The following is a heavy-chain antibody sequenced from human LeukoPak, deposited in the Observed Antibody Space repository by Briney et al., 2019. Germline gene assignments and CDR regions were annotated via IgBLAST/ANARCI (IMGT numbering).Heavy chain of an antibody. CDR1: GGSFNDYY. CDR3: AGYGSGSYWGAFDI. V-gene: IGHV4-34*10. Sequence: SETLSLTCDVSGGSFNDYYWSWIRQAPGKGLEWIGEIRHSGSTNYNPSLKSRVTISVDTSKNQFSLKLSSVTAADTAVYYCAGYGSGSYWGAFDIWGQGTMVTVSS. CDR2: IRHSGST. J-gene: IGHJ3*02. D-gene: IGHD3-10*01.